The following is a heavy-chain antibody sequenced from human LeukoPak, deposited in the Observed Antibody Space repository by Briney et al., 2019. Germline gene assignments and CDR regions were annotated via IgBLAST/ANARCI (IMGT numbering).Heavy chain of an antibody. V-gene: IGHV3-7*01. D-gene: IGHD6-19*01. CDR2: IKQDGSEK. J-gene: IGHJ4*02. CDR1: GFTFSSYW. Sequence: GGSLRLSCAASGFTFSSYWMGWARQAPGKGLEWVANIKQDGSEKYYVDSVKGRFTISRDNAKNSLYLQMNSLRAEDTAVYYCARGGIAVAGTLVFDYWGEGNLVTVSS. CDR3: ARGGIAVAGTLVFDY.